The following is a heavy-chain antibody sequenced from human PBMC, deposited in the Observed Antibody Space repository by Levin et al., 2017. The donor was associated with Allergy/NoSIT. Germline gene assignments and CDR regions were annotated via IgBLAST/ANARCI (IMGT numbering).Heavy chain of an antibody. CDR1: GFSFSSSW. V-gene: IGHV3-7*03. Sequence: GESLKISCVVSGFSFSSSWMSWVRQAPGKGLEWVANIKEDGSAKYYVDSVKGRFTVSRDNAENSLYLEMNDLRAEDTALYYCARDVTMGGEAWGQGTLVTVSS. CDR3: ARDVTMGGEA. CDR2: IKEDGSAK. J-gene: IGHJ5*02. D-gene: IGHD3-10*01.